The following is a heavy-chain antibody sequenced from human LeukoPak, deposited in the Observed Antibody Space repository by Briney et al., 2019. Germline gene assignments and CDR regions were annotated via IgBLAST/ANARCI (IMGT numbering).Heavy chain of an antibody. CDR3: ARVTYYYDSSGYSLYYYGMDV. D-gene: IGHD3-22*01. CDR2: IYTSGST. Sequence: SETLSLTCTVSGGSISSYYWSWIRQPAGKGLEWIGRIYTSGSTNYNPSLKSRVTMSVDTSKNQFSLKLSSVTAADTAVYYCARVTYYYDSSGYSLYYYGMDVWGQGTTVTVSS. CDR1: GGSISSYY. J-gene: IGHJ6*02. V-gene: IGHV4-4*07.